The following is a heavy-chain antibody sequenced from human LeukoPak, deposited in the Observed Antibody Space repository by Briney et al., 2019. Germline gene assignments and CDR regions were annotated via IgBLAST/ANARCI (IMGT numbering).Heavy chain of an antibody. CDR1: GYTFSNYD. CDR3: ARGLRSDF. J-gene: IGHJ4*02. CDR2: MNPNSGRR. Sequence: ASVKVSCKASGYTFSNYDINWVRQAPGQGLEWMGWMNPNSGRRVYAQKFQGRATMTRNSYINTAYMELTSLRSDDTAVYYCARGLRSDFWGQGTLVTVSS. V-gene: IGHV1-8*01. D-gene: IGHD3-16*02.